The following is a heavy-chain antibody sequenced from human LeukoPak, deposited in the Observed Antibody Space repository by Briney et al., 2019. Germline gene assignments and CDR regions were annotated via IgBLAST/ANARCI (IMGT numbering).Heavy chain of an antibody. J-gene: IGHJ5*02. CDR1: GYTFTNYW. CDR2: IHPDDSDT. V-gene: IGHV5-51*01. CDR3: ARFRGIAVVGTRNQGWFDP. D-gene: IGHD6-13*01. Sequence: GESLKISCKGSGYTFTNYWIGWVRQMPGKGLEWMVIIHPDDSDTRYSPSFQGQVTISADKSISTAYLRWSSLKASDTAMYYCARFRGIAVVGTRNQGWFDPWGQGTLVTVSS.